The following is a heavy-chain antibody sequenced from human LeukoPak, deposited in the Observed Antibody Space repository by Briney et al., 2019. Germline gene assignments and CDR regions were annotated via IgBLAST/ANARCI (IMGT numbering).Heavy chain of an antibody. CDR1: GGSISSSNW. J-gene: IGHJ6*02. CDR3: ARTYYDDSSGYYYYYYGMDV. Sequence: SGTLSLTCAVSGGSISSSNWWSWVRPPPGKGLEWIGEIYHSGSTNYNPSLKSRVTISVDTSKNQFSLKLSSVTAADTAVYYCARTYYDDSSGYYYYYYGMDVWGQGTTVTVSS. V-gene: IGHV4-4*02. CDR2: IYHSGST. D-gene: IGHD3-22*01.